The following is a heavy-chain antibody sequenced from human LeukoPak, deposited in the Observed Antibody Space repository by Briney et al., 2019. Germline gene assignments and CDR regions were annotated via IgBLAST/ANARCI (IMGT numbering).Heavy chain of an antibody. Sequence: ASVKVSCKASGGTFSSYAISWVRQAPGQGLEWMGGIIPIFGTANYAQKFQGRVTITADESTSTAYMELSSLRSEDAAVYYCAREPPRLGYSSSSGDAFDIWGQGTMVTVSS. V-gene: IGHV1-69*13. J-gene: IGHJ3*02. D-gene: IGHD6-6*01. CDR2: IIPIFGTA. CDR3: AREPPRLGYSSSSGDAFDI. CDR1: GGTFSSYA.